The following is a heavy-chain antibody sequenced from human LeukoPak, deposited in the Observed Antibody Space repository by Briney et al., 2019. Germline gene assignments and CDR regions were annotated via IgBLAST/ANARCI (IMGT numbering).Heavy chain of an antibody. CDR3: ARYCSSTSCYTVGAFDI. CDR1: GYTFTSYG. D-gene: IGHD2-2*02. J-gene: IGHJ3*02. Sequence: ASVTVSCKASGYTFTSYGISWVRQAPGQGLEWMGWISAYNGNTNYAQKLQGRVTMTTDTSTSTAYMELSRLRSDDTAVYYCARYCSSTSCYTVGAFDIWGQGTMVTVSS. CDR2: ISAYNGNT. V-gene: IGHV1-18*01.